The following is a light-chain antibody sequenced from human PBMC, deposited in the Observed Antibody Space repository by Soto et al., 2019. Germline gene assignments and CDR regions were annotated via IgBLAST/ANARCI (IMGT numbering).Light chain of an antibody. Sequence: IDMTQSPSSVAAAGGDRVTITCPSSQTLNNYLTCFQQKPGKAPKVLTYAASTLQSGVPSPFSGSGSREELPITISSLPPEDFGTHYCNKSLSTTLNFGGGTNADIK. J-gene: IGKJ4*01. CDR3: NKSLSTTLN. V-gene: IGKV1-39*01. CDR1: QTLNNY. CDR2: AAS.